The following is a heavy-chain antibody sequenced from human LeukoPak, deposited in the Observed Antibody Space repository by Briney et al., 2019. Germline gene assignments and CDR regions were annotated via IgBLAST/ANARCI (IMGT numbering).Heavy chain of an antibody. D-gene: IGHD3-10*01. J-gene: IGHJ4*02. CDR3: ARIMVRGVITHFDY. V-gene: IGHV4-30-2*01. Sequence: SQTLSLTCAVSGGSTSSGGYSWSWIRRPPGKGLEWIGYIYHSGSTYYNPSLKSRVTISVDRSKNQFSLKLSSVTAADTAVYYCARIMVRGVITHFDYWGQGTLVTVSS. CDR2: IYHSGST. CDR1: GGSTSSGGYS.